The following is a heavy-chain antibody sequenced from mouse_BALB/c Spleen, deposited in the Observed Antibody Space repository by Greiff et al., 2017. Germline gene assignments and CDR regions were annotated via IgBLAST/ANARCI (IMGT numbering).Heavy chain of an antibody. CDR1: GFTFSSYA. D-gene: IGHD2-10*02. V-gene: IGHV5-6-5*01. J-gene: IGHJ2*01. CDR2: ISSGGST. CDR3: ARGEYGNYVGYFDY. Sequence: EVHLVESGGGLVKPGGSLKLSCAASGFTFSSYAMSWVRQTPEKRLEWVASISSGGSTYYPDSVKGRFTISRDNARNILYLQMSSLRSEDTAMYYCARGEYGNYVGYFDYWGQGTTLTVSS.